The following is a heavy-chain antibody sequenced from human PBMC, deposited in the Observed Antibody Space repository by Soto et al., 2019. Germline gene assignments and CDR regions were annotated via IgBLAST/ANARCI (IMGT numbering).Heavy chain of an antibody. J-gene: IGHJ4*02. CDR1: GYTFTSYY. CDR2: INPSGGST. Sequence: ASVKVSCKASGYTFTSYYMHWVRQAPGQGLEWMGIINPSGGSTSYAQKFQGRVTRTRDTSTSPVYMELSSLRSEDTAVYYCARGRRIAAAGNTKCFDYWGQGTLVTVSS. V-gene: IGHV1-46*01. D-gene: IGHD6-13*01. CDR3: ARGRRIAAAGNTKCFDY.